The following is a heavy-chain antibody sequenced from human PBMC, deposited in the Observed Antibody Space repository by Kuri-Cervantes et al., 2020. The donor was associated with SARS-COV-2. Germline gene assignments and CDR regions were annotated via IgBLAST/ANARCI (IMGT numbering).Heavy chain of an antibody. CDR1: GGTFSSYA. V-gene: IGHV1-69*06. J-gene: IGHJ4*02. D-gene: IGHD2-2*01. CDR3: ARPYCTSSTCYVGAFDS. Sequence: SPMPSGGTFSSYAVTCVQQAPGRGLEWMGRLIPLFGTTIYAEKFRGRVTLTADKSTNTAYMAMSSLRSEDTAVYYWARPYCTSSTCYVGAFDSWGQGTLVTVSS. CDR2: LIPLFGTT.